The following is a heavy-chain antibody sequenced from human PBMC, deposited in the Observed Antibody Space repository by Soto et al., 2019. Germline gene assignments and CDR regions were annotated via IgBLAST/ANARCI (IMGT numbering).Heavy chain of an antibody. CDR2: IDSRGRSL. D-gene: IGHD6-6*01. V-gene: IGHV3-11*01. J-gene: IGHJ4*02. Sequence: GGSLRLSCVASGFTFSDYSMSWIRQAPRKRLEWLAFIDSRGRSLSYADSVRGRFTISRDNAENSLYLQTDSLRADDTAVYYCARQASRNYIDTLGQGNSVTVSS. CDR1: GFTFSDYS. CDR3: ARQASRNYIDT.